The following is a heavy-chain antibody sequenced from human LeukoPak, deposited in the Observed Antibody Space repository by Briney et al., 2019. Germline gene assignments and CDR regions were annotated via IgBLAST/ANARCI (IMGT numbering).Heavy chain of an antibody. V-gene: IGHV1-8*01. D-gene: IGHD2-21*01. J-gene: IGHJ4*02. CDR2: MNPNSGNT. CDR1: GYSFTTYD. CDR3: ARVAGNCGGDCYRLVY. Sequence: ASVKVSCKASGYSFTTYDYNWVRLATGQGLEWMAWMNPNSGNTGYAQKFQGRVTMTRNTSISTAYMELNSLRSEDTAVYYCARVAGNCGGDCYRLVYWGQGTLVTVSS.